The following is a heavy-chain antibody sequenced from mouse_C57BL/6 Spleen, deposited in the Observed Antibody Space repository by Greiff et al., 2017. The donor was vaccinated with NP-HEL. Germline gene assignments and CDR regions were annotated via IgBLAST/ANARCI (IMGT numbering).Heavy chain of an antibody. CDR2: IYPRSGNT. CDR1: GYTFTSYG. V-gene: IGHV1-81*01. D-gene: IGHD1-1*01. J-gene: IGHJ4*01. Sequence: QVQLKQSGAELARPGASVKLSCKASGYTFTSYGISWVKQRTGQGLEWIGEIYPRSGNTYYNEKFKGKATLTADKSSSTAYMELRSLTSEDSAVYFCARAITTVVADGAMDYWGQGTSVTVSS. CDR3: ARAITTVVADGAMDY.